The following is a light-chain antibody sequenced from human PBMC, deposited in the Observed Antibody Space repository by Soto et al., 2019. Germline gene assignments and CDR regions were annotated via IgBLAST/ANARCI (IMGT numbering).Light chain of an antibody. V-gene: IGKV3-15*01. CDR3: QQYSNWPLYT. J-gene: IGKJ2*01. Sequence: EIVMTQSPGTLSVSPGERATLSCRSSQAIGTNFAWYQQRPGQAPRLLIYAASSRATDIPARFTGRGSGTEFTLTISSLQPEDFAVYFCQQYSNWPLYTFGQGTKLEI. CDR1: QAIGTN. CDR2: AAS.